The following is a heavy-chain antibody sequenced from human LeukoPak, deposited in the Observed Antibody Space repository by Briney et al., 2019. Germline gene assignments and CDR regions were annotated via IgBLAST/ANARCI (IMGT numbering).Heavy chain of an antibody. Sequence: GASVKVSCKASGGTFSSYAISWVGQAPGQGLEWMGGIIPIFGTANYAQTFQGRVTITADESTSKAYMELSSLRSEDTAVYYCARGYSSGWYWDYWGQGTLVTVSS. CDR2: IIPIFGTA. J-gene: IGHJ4*02. D-gene: IGHD6-19*01. CDR1: GGTFSSYA. V-gene: IGHV1-69*13. CDR3: ARGYSSGWYWDY.